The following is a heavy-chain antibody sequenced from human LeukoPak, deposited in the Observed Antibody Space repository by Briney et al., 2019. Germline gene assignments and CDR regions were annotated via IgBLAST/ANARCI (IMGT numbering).Heavy chain of an antibody. J-gene: IGHJ5*02. CDR2: TYYSGST. V-gene: IGHV4-59*01. D-gene: IGHD3-22*01. CDR1: GASISSYY. CDR3: ARHRYYYDSSGYYYQP. Sequence: SETVSLTCTVSGASISSYYWSWIRQPPGKGLEWIGYTYYSGSTNYNPSLKSRVTISVDTSKNQFSLRLSSVTAADTAVYYCARHRYYYDSSGYYYQPWGQGTLVTVSS.